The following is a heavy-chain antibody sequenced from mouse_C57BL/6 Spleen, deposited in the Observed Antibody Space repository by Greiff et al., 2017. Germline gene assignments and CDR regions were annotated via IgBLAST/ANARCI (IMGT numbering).Heavy chain of an antibody. J-gene: IGHJ3*01. D-gene: IGHD1-1*01. CDR2: FYPGSGSR. CDR1: GYTFTEYT. Sequence: QVQLQQSGAELVKPGASVKLSCKASGYTFTEYTIHWVKQRSGQGLEWIGWFYPGSGSRKYKEKFKDKATLTADKSSSTVYMELSRLTSEDSAVYVCARHEENYYGSSDGFAYWGQGTLVTVSA. V-gene: IGHV1-62-2*01. CDR3: ARHEENYYGSSDGFAY.